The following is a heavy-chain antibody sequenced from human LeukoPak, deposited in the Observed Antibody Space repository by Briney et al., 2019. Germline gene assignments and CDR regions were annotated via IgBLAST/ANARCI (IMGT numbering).Heavy chain of an antibody. Sequence: SETLSLTCTVSGGSISSYYWSWIRQPPGKGLEWIGYIYYSGSTNYNPSLKSRVTISVDTSKNQFSLKLSSVTAADTAVYYCARDSPYGDYVLGAFDIWGQGTMVTVSS. V-gene: IGHV4-59*12. CDR2: IYYSGST. CDR1: GGSISSYY. J-gene: IGHJ3*02. CDR3: ARDSPYGDYVLGAFDI. D-gene: IGHD4-17*01.